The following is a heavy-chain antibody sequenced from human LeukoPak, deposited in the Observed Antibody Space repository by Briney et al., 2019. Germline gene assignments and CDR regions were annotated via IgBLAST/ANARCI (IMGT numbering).Heavy chain of an antibody. CDR1: GFTFSSYA. CDR2: ISGSGGST. D-gene: IGHD4-17*01. Sequence: PGGSLRLSCAASGFTFSSYAMRWVRQAPGKGLEWVSAISGSGGSTYYAGSVKGRFTISRDNSKNTLYLQMNSLRAEDTAVYYCAKGQLTVTTSWYYYYGMDFWGQGTTVTVSS. J-gene: IGHJ6*02. CDR3: AKGQLTVTTSWYYYYGMDF. V-gene: IGHV3-23*01.